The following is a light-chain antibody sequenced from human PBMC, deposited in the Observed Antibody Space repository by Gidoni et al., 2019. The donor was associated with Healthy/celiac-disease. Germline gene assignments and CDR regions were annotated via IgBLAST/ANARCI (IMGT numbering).Light chain of an antibody. CDR3: QQYNSYPWT. J-gene: IGKJ1*01. CDR2: KAS. Sequence: DIQMTQSPSTLSASVGDRVTITCRARQSISSWLAWYQQKPGKAPKLLIYKASSLESGVPSRFSGSGYGTEFTLTISSLQPDDFATYYCQQYNSYPWTFXXXTKVEIK. V-gene: IGKV1-5*03. CDR1: QSISSW.